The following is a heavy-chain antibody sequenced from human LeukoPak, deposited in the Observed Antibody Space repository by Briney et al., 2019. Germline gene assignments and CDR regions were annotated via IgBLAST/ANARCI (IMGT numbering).Heavy chain of an antibody. Sequence: ASVKVSCKASGYTFTGYYMHRVRQAPGQGLEWMGWINPNSGGTNYAQKFQGWVTMTRDTSISTAYMELSRLRSDDTAVYYCARDGLRGYSGYDSDDHFDYWGQGTLVTVSS. V-gene: IGHV1-2*04. CDR2: INPNSGGT. J-gene: IGHJ4*02. CDR1: GYTFTGYY. D-gene: IGHD5-12*01. CDR3: ARDGLRGYSGYDSDDHFDY.